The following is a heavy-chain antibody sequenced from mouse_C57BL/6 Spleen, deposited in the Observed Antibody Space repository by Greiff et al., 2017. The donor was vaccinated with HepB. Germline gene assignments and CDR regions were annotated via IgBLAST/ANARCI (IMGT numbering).Heavy chain of an antibody. CDR1: GYTFTSYG. V-gene: IGHV1-81*01. CDR2: IYPRSGNT. J-gene: IGHJ1*03. Sequence: QVQLQQSGAELARPGASVKLSCKASGYTFTSYGISWVKQRTGQGLEWIGEIYPRSGNTYYNEKFKGKATLTADKSSSTAYMELRSLTSEDSALYFCGYYGSSYWYFDVWGTGTTVTVSS. CDR3: GYYGSSYWYFDV. D-gene: IGHD1-1*01.